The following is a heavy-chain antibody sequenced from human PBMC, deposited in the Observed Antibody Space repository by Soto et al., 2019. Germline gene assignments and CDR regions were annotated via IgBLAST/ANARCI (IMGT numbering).Heavy chain of an antibody. D-gene: IGHD3-3*01. CDR1: GFTFSSYG. Sequence: PGGSLRLSCAASGFTFSSYGMHWVRQAPGKGLEWVAVISYDGSNKYYADSVKGRFTISRDNSKNTLYLQMNSLRAEDTAVYYCAKDHWVLGYDFWSGYDRTGYYFDYWGQGTLVTVSS. V-gene: IGHV3-30*18. CDR2: ISYDGSNK. CDR3: AKDHWVLGYDFWSGYDRTGYYFDY. J-gene: IGHJ4*02.